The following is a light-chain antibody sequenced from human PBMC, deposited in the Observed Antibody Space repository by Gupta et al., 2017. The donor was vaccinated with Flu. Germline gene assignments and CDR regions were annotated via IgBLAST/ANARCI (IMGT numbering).Light chain of an antibody. CDR1: QSVSSY. J-gene: IGKJ3*01. Sequence: ERATLSCRASQSVSSYLAWYQQKPGQAPRLLIYDASNRATGIPARFSGSGSGTDFTLTISSLEPEDFAVYYCQQRSNWPPDTFGPGTKVDIK. CDR2: DAS. V-gene: IGKV3-11*01. CDR3: QQRSNWPPDT.